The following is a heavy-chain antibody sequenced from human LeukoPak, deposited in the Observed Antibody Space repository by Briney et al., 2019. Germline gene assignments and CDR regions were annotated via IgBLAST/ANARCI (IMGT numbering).Heavy chain of an antibody. J-gene: IGHJ4*02. CDR1: GFTFSTYW. CDR3: ARERYGPDY. Sequence: PGVSLRLSCAASGFTFSTYWMHWVRQAPGKGLVWVSRIISDGSSTSYADSVKGRFTISRDNANNTLYLQMNSLRAEDTAVYYCARERYGPDYWGQGTLVTVSS. CDR2: IISDGSST. D-gene: IGHD4-17*01. V-gene: IGHV3-74*01.